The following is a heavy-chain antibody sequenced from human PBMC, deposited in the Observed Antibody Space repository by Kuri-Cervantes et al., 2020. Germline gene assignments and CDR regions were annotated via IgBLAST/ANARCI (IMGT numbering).Heavy chain of an antibody. CDR1: GFTFSSYA. D-gene: IGHD1-14*01. J-gene: IGHJ4*02. CDR3: ARGRTNFDY. Sequence: GSLRLSCAASGFTFSSYAMSWVRQAPGKGLEWIGEINHSGSTNYNPSLKSRVTISVDTSKNQFSLKLSSVTAADTAVYYCARGRTNFDYWGQGTLVTVSS. V-gene: IGHV4-34*01. CDR2: INHSGST.